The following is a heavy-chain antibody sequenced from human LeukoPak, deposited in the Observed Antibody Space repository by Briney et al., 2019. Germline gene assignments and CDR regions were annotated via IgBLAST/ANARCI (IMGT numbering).Heavy chain of an antibody. CDR2: ITGSGGST. D-gene: IGHD2-15*01. J-gene: IGHJ5*02. CDR3: AKDLLVGTLGWFDP. Sequence: GGSLRLSCAVSGFTLNNAWMGWVRQAPGKGLEWVSGITGSGGSTYYVASVKGRFTISRDNSKNTLYLQMNSLRAEDTAVYYCAKDLLVGTLGWFDPWGQGTLVTVSS. V-gene: IGHV3-23*01. CDR1: GFTLNNAW.